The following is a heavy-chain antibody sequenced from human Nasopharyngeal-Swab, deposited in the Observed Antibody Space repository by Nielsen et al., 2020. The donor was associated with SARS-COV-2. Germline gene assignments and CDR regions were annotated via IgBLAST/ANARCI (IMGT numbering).Heavy chain of an antibody. CDR2: ISAYNGNT. Sequence: ASVKVSCKASGYTFTSYGISWVRQAPGQGLEWMGWISAYNGNTNYAQKLQGRVTMTTDTSTSTAYMELRSLRSDDTAVYYCAREIPTYYYDSSGYYPNSSFDYWGQGTLVTVSS. CDR3: AREIPTYYYDSSGYYPNSSFDY. V-gene: IGHV1-18*01. CDR1: GYTFTSYG. J-gene: IGHJ4*02. D-gene: IGHD3-22*01.